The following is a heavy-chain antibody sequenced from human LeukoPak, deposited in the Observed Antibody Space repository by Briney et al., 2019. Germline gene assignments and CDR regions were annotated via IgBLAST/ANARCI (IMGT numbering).Heavy chain of an antibody. CDR3: ARTYSSSWIDY. D-gene: IGHD6-13*01. CDR1: GGSISSYY. CDR2: IYYSGST. J-gene: IGHJ4*02. V-gene: IGHV4-59*08. Sequence: SETLSLTCTVPGGSISSYYWSWIRQPPGKGLEWIGYIYYSGSTNYNPSLKSRVTISVETSKNQFCLKLSSVTAADTAVYYCARTYSSSWIDYWGQGTLVTVSS.